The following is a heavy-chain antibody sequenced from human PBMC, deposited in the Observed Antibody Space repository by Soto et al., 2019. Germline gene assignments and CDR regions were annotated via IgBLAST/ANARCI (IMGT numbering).Heavy chain of an antibody. D-gene: IGHD2-8*01. CDR3: ARDGADIVLMVYAGTALNDILDV. CDR2: INAGNGNT. V-gene: IGHV1-3*01. J-gene: IGHJ3*01. Sequence: ASVKVSCKASGYTFTSYAMHWVRQAPGQRLEWMGWINAGNGNTKYSQKFQGRVTITRDTSASTAYMELSSLRSEDTAVYYCARDGADIVLMVYAGTALNDILDV. CDR1: GYTFTSYA.